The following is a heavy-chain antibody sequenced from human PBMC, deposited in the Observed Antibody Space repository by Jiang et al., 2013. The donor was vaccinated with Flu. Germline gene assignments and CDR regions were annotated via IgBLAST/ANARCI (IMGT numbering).Heavy chain of an antibody. J-gene: IGHJ4*02. CDR3: ARDADSVGALFDY. V-gene: IGHV4-38-2*02. D-gene: IGHD1-26*01. Sequence: GPGLVKPSETLSLTCAVSGYSISSSYCWGWVRQPPGKGLEWIASIYHGGSTYYNPSLKSRVTISVDTSKNQFSLTLSSVTAADTVMYYCARDADSVGALFDYWGQGILVTVSA. CDR2: IYHGGST. CDR1: GYSISSSYC.